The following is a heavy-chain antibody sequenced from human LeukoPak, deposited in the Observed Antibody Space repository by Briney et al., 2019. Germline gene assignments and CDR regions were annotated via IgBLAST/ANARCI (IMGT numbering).Heavy chain of an antibody. Sequence: SGTLSLTCAVSGGSISSSNWWSWVRQPPGKGLEWIGEIYHCGSTNYNPSLKSRVTISVDKSKNQFSLKLSSVTAADTAVYYCASVWFGELSFDPWGQGTLVTVSS. D-gene: IGHD3-10*01. J-gene: IGHJ5*02. CDR1: GGSISSSNW. V-gene: IGHV4-4*02. CDR3: ASVWFGELSFDP. CDR2: IYHCGST.